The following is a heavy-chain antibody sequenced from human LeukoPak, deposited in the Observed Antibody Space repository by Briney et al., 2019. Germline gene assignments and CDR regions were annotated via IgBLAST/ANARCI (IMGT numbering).Heavy chain of an antibody. CDR2: ISAYNGNT. J-gene: IGHJ3*02. CDR1: GYSFTSYG. D-gene: IGHD3-22*01. CDR3: ARAYYDSSGYSAFDI. V-gene: IGHV1-18*01. Sequence: ASVKVSCTASGYSFTSYGISWVRQAPGQGLEWMGWISAYNGNTNYAQKLQGRVTMTTDTSTSTVYMELRSLRSDDTALYYCARAYYDSSGYSAFDIWGQGTMVTVSS.